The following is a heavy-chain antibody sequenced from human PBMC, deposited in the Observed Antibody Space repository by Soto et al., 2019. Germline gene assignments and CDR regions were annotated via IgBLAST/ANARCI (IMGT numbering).Heavy chain of an antibody. CDR3: AREVYYCSGGSCYIGGYYYYYMDV. V-gene: IGHV3-23*01. CDR1: GFTFSSYA. CDR2: ISGSGSST. D-gene: IGHD2-15*01. Sequence: GSLRLSCAASGFTFSSYAMSWVRQAPGKGLEWVSAISGSGSSTYYADSVKGRFTISRDNSKNTLYLQMNSLRAEDTAVYYCAREVYYCSGGSCYIGGYYYYYMDVWGKGTTVTVSS. J-gene: IGHJ6*03.